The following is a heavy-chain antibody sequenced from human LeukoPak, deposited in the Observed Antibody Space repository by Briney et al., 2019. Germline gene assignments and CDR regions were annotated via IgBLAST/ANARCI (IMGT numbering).Heavy chain of an antibody. Sequence: GGSLRLSCAASGFTFSSYSMNWVRQAPGKGLEWVPSISSSSSYIYYADSVKGRFTISRDNAKNSLYLQMNSLRAEDTAVYYCARDCVWGSYRCLDYWGQGTLVTVSS. V-gene: IGHV3-21*01. CDR3: ARDCVWGSYRCLDY. J-gene: IGHJ4*02. CDR1: GFTFSSYS. CDR2: ISSSSSYI. D-gene: IGHD3-16*02.